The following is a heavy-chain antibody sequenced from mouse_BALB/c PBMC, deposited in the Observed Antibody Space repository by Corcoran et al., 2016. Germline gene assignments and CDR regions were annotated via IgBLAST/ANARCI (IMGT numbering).Heavy chain of an antibody. CDR3: ARWEWYFDV. CDR1: GFNIKDTY. D-gene: IGHD4-1*01. Sequence: EVQLQQSGAELVKPGAAVKLSCTASGFNIKDTYMHGVKQRPEQGLEWIGRIDPANGNTKYDPKFQGKATITADTSSNTAYLQLSSLTSEDTAVYYCARWEWYFDVWGAGTTVTVSS. J-gene: IGHJ1*01. V-gene: IGHV14-3*02. CDR2: IDPANGNT.